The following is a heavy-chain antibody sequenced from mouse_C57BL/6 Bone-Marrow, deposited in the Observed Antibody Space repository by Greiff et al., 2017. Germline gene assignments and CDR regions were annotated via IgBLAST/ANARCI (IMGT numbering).Heavy chain of an antibody. Sequence: VQLQQSGAELVRPGASVKLSCTASGFNIKNDYLHWVKQRPEQGLEWIGWIDPENGDTESAAKFQGKATITADTSSNTANLQLSSLTSEDTAVDYGTPDDYWGQGTTLTVSS. CDR3: TPDDY. CDR1: GFNIKNDY. J-gene: IGHJ2*01. V-gene: IGHV14-4*01. CDR2: IDPENGDT.